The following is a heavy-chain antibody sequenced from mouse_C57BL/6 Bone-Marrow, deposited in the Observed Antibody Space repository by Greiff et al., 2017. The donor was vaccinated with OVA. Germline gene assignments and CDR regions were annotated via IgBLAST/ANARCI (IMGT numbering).Heavy chain of an antibody. V-gene: IGHV1-63*01. Sequence: QVQLKESGAELVRPGTSVKMSCKASGYTFTNYWIGWAKQRPGHGLAWIGDIYPGGGYTNYNEKFKGKATLTADKSSSTDYMQFSSLTSEDSAIYYCARYDYGSTSLFAYWGQGTLVTVSA. J-gene: IGHJ3*01. CDR2: IYPGGGYT. CDR1: GYTFTNYW. CDR3: ARYDYGSTSLFAY. D-gene: IGHD1-1*01.